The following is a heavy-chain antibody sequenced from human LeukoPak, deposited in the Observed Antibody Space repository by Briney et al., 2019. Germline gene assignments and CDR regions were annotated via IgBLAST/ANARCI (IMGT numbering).Heavy chain of an antibody. CDR2: INPNNGNT. CDR1: GYTFTSYD. Sequence: ASVKVSCKASGYTFTSYDLIWVRQATGQGLEWMGWINPNNGNTDYAQKFQGRVTITRNTSISTAYMELSSLRSEDTAVYYCARGIAAAGTYYYYMDVWGKGTTVTVSS. CDR3: ARGIAAAGTYYYYMDV. J-gene: IGHJ6*03. D-gene: IGHD6-13*01. V-gene: IGHV1-8*01.